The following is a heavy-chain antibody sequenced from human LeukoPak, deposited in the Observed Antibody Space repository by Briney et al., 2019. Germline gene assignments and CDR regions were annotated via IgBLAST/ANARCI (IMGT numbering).Heavy chain of an antibody. D-gene: IGHD4-17*01. V-gene: IGHV3-49*04. Sequence: GGSLRLSCSASGFTFSHYAMSWVRQAPGKGLEWVGFIIGNAYGGTEYAASVKDRFIISRDDSKNIAYLHMNNLKTEDTAVYYCSRAAANDYGDGQYFQHWGQGTLVTVSS. CDR2: IIGNAYGGT. CDR3: SRAAANDYGDGQYFQH. CDR1: GFTFSHYA. J-gene: IGHJ1*01.